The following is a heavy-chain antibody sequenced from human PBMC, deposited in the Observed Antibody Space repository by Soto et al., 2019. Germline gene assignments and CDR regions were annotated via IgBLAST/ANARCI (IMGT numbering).Heavy chain of an antibody. Sequence: PGGSLRLSCAASGFTFNNYAMNWVRQAPGKGLEWVPSISASGGSAYYAASVKGRFTISRDNSKNTLYLQTNSLRVEDTVLYYCAKAKTRSYADALDIWGQGTMVTVSS. D-gene: IGHD2-8*01. CDR1: GFTFNNYA. CDR2: ISASGGSA. CDR3: AKAKTRSYADALDI. J-gene: IGHJ3*02. V-gene: IGHV3-23*01.